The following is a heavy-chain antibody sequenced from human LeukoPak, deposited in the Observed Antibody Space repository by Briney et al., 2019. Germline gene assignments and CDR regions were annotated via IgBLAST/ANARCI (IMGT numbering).Heavy chain of an antibody. CDR2: IYYRGST. CDR3: ARLKYSRSWFDP. J-gene: IGHJ5*02. V-gene: IGHV4-59*08. D-gene: IGHD6-6*01. Sequence: PSETLSLTCTVSGGSINSYYWSWIRQPPGKGLEWIGYIYYRGSTNYNPSLKSRVTISVDTSKNQFSLKLSSVTAADTAVYYCARLKYSRSWFDPWGQGTLVTVSS. CDR1: GGSINSYY.